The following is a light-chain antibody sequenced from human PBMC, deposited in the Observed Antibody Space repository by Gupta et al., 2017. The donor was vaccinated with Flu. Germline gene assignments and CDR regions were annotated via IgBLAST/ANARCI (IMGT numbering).Light chain of an antibody. V-gene: IGLV3-19*01. CDR3: NSRNSRGSLV. CDR2: GKN. Sequence: LGQTVKITCQGDSLRSYYASWYQQKPGQAPILVIFGKNNRPSGIPDRFSGSSSGDVASLTISGAQAEDEADYYCNSRNSRGSLVFGGGTKLTVL. J-gene: IGLJ2*01. CDR1: SLRSYY.